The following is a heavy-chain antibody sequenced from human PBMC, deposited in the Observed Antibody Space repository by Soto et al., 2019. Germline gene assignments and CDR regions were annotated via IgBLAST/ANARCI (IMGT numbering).Heavy chain of an antibody. V-gene: IGHV4-34*01. CDR1: GASFGAYF. CDR3: ATTSGRSNRWGTYYYYGMHV. Sequence: EGLCVMAEGYGASFGAYFWSRTRQPPGKGLEWIGGISHSGTTNYNPSLKSRVTVSVDTSKNQFSLKLSSVTAADTAVYYCATTSGRSNRWGTYYYYGMHVWGQGTKVTV. J-gene: IGHJ6*02. CDR2: ISHSGTT. D-gene: IGHD6-19*01.